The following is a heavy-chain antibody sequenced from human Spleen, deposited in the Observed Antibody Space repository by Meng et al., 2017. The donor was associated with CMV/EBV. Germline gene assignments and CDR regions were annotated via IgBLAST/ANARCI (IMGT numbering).Heavy chain of an antibody. CDR3: VRVATSYDFWSDYPTNHFYYFDY. Sequence: SETLSLTCTVSGGSFTSGNWWTWVRQSPGKGLEWIGEIYHSGNTNYNPSLKNRATLYVDKSRNNFSLRLTSVTATDTAVYYCVRVATSYDFWSDYPTNHFYYFDYWGQGTLVTVSS. CDR1: GGSFTSGNW. CDR2: IYHSGNT. V-gene: IGHV4-4*02. J-gene: IGHJ4*02. D-gene: IGHD3-3*01.